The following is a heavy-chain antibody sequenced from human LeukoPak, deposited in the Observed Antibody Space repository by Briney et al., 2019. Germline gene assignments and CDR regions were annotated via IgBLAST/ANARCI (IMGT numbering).Heavy chain of an antibody. V-gene: IGHV1-2*02. D-gene: IGHD1-26*01. Sequence: ASVTVSCKASGYTFTGYYMHWVRQAPGQGLEWMGWINPNSGGTNYAQKFQGRVTMTRDTSTSTVYMELSSLRSEDTAVYYCAREDPSGSYDYWGQGTLVTVSS. CDR3: AREDPSGSYDY. CDR2: INPNSGGT. J-gene: IGHJ4*02. CDR1: GYTFTGYY.